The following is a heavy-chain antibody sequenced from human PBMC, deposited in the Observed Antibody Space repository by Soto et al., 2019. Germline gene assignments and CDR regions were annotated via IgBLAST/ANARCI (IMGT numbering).Heavy chain of an antibody. CDR3: GRLRKQNRDDRSIYRYFDY. J-gene: IGHJ4*02. V-gene: IGHV3-30-3*01. CDR1: GFTFSTYA. Sequence: QVHLVESGGGVVQPGRSLRLSCAASGFTFSTYAMDWVRQAPGKGLEWVAVISYDGSNTYYADSVKGRFTISRDNTKNTLDLQMNSLRAEDTAVYYCGRLRKQNRDDRSIYRYFDYWGQGTLVSVSS. D-gene: IGHD4-4*01. CDR2: ISYDGSNT.